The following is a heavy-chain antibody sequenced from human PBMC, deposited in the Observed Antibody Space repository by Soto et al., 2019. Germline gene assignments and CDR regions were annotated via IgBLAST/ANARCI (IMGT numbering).Heavy chain of an antibody. J-gene: IGHJ6*03. CDR1: GFTFSTYA. V-gene: IGHV3-23*01. D-gene: IGHD2-21*01. CDR3: ARQPSVLPTDYMDV. CDR2: ISGSGIST. Sequence: EVQLLESGGGLIQPGGSLRLSCAASGFTFSTYAMSWIRQAPGKGLEWVSVISGSGISTYYAESAKGRFTISRDNSKNTLYLHMNNLRAEDTAIYFCARQPSVLPTDYMDVWGKGNTVTVSS.